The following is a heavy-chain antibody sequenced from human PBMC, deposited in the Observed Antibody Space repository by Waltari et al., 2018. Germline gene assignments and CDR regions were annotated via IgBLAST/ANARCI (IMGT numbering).Heavy chain of an antibody. Sequence: QLQLQESGPRLVRPSETLSLICRVSCVSITINRHYWAWIRQSPGQGLEWIGTVSYSGTTYISPSLKSRVSVSRDTSKNQVSLILGSVTAADMAVYYCATYIGASVGTAAFDVWGQGTMVTVSS. V-gene: IGHV4-39*01. D-gene: IGHD5-12*01. CDR1: CVSITINRHY. CDR3: ATYIGASVGTAAFDV. CDR2: VSYSGTT. J-gene: IGHJ3*01.